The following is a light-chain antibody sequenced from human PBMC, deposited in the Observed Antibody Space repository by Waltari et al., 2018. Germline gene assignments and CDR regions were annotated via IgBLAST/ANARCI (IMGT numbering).Light chain of an antibody. Sequence: SSELTQDPTVSVALGQKVRITCQGDSLRRYYPSWYQQRPGQAPILVFYGQSSRPSGIPDRFSGSISGNTASLTITGAQAEDEADYYCHSRDSSSTRFFGGGTRLTV. CDR2: GQS. J-gene: IGLJ2*01. V-gene: IGLV3-19*01. CDR1: SLRRYY. CDR3: HSRDSSSTRF.